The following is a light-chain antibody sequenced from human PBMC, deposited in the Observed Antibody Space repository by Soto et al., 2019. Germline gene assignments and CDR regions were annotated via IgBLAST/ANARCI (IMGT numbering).Light chain of an antibody. Sequence: EIVMTQSPATLSVSPGERATLSCRASQSVGSNLAWYHQKTGQAPRLLIYGASTRATGIPARFSGSGSGTEFTLTICSLQSEDFAIYYCQQYNNWPQTFGQGTKVDIK. V-gene: IGKV3-15*01. CDR2: GAS. CDR1: QSVGSN. J-gene: IGKJ1*01. CDR3: QQYNNWPQT.